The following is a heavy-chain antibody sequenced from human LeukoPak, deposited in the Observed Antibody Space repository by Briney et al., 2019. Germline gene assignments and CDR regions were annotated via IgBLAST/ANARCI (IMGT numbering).Heavy chain of an antibody. D-gene: IGHD3-22*01. J-gene: IGHJ4*02. CDR1: GFTFSSYS. CDR3: ARFRGYYYDSSGPDY. Sequence: GSLRLSCAASGFTFSSYSMNWVRQAPGKGLEWVSYISSDSRTIYYADSVKGRFTISRDNAKNSLYLQMKSLRDEDTAVYYCARFRGYYYDSSGPDYWGQGTLVTVSS. CDR2: ISSDSRTI. V-gene: IGHV3-48*02.